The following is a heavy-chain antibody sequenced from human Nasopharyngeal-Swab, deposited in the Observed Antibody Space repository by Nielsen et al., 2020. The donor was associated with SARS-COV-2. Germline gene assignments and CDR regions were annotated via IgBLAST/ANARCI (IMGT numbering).Heavy chain of an antibody. CDR1: GFTFSSYG. CDR2: ISYDGSNK. J-gene: IGHJ4*02. V-gene: IGHV3-30*18. D-gene: IGHD5-24*01. CDR3: AKGLEMATADY. Sequence: GESLKISCAASGFTFSSYGMHWVRQAPGKGLEWVAVISYDGSNKYYADSAKGRFTISRDNSKNTLYLQMNSLRAEDTAVYYCAKGLEMATADYWGQGTLVTVSS.